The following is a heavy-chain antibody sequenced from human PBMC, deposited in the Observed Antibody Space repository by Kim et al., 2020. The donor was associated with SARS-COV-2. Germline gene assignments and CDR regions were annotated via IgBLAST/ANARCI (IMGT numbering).Heavy chain of an antibody. V-gene: IGHV4-59*01. CDR2: IYYSGST. CDR1: GGSISSYY. Sequence: SETLSLTCTVSGGSISSYYWSWIRQPPGKGLEWIGYIYYSGSTNYNPSLKSRVTISVDTSKNQFSLKLSSVTAADTAVYYCARDGDYGGPYDAFDIWGQG. D-gene: IGHD4-17*01. CDR3: ARDGDYGGPYDAFDI. J-gene: IGHJ3*02.